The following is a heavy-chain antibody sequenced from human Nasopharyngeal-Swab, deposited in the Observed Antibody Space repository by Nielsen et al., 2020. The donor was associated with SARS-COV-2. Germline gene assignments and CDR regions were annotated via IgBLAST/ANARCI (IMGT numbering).Heavy chain of an antibody. J-gene: IGHJ4*02. CDR2: ITVSGDAT. V-gene: IGHV3-23*01. CDR1: GFTFNSYV. CDR3: APDPNWGLGY. D-gene: IGHD7-27*01. Sequence: GESLKISCAASGFTFNSYVMIWVRQAPGEELEWVSYITVSGDATNYAESVKGRFTIPRDNSKNLLYLQMNSLRVEDTATYYCAPDPNWGLGYWGRGTLVTVSS.